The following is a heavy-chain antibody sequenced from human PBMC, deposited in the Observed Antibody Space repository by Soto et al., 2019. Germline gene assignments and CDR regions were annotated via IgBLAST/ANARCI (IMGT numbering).Heavy chain of an antibody. CDR1: GGSISSGGYY. Sequence: SETLSLTCTVSGGSISSGGYYWSWIRQHPGKGLEWIGYIYYSGSTYYNPSLKSRVTISVDTSKNQFSLKLSSVTAAATAVYYCARGGYKLLSFDPWGQGPLVTVSS. D-gene: IGHD3-10*01. CDR2: IYYSGST. J-gene: IGHJ5*02. V-gene: IGHV4-31*03. CDR3: ARGGYKLLSFDP.